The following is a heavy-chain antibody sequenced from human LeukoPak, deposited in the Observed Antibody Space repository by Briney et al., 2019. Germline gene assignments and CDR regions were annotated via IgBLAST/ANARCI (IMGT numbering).Heavy chain of an antibody. V-gene: IGHV3-30*14. D-gene: IGHD6-19*01. CDR3: ARDRIAVATFDY. CDR2: ISYDGSNK. J-gene: IGHJ4*02. CDR1: GFTLSSYA. Sequence: GRSLRLSCAASGFTLSSYAMHWVRQAPGKGLEGGAVISYDGSNKYYADSVKGRLTIYRDNSTSTLHLQINSLIAHDTAVYYCARDRIAVATFDYWGQGTLLSVSS.